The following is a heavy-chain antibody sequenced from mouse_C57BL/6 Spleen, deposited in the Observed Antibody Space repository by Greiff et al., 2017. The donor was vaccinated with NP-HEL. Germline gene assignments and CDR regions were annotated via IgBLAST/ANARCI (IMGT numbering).Heavy chain of an antibody. Sequence: VQLQQSVAELVRPGASVKLSCTASGFNIKNTYMHWVKQRPEQGLEWIGRIDPANGNTKNDPKFQGKATITADTSSNTAYLQCSSLTSEDTAIYYCARSWVYYDYDGYAMDYWGQGTSVTVSS. CDR3: ARSWVYYDYDGYAMDY. J-gene: IGHJ4*01. CDR2: IDPANGNT. CDR1: GFNIKNTY. V-gene: IGHV14-3*01. D-gene: IGHD2-4*01.